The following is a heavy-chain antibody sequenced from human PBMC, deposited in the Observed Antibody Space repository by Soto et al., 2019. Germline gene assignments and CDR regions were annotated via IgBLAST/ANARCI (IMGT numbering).Heavy chain of an antibody. D-gene: IGHD3-22*01. CDR3: ARTTYYYDSSGYYSHFDY. Sequence: SQTLSLTCAISGDSVSSNSAAWNWIRQSPSRGLEWLGRTYYRSKWYNDYAVSVKSRITINPDTSKNQFSLQLNSVTPEDTAVYYCARTTYYYDSSGYYSHFDYWGQGTLVT. V-gene: IGHV6-1*01. CDR1: GDSVSSNSAA. J-gene: IGHJ4*02. CDR2: TYYRSKWYN.